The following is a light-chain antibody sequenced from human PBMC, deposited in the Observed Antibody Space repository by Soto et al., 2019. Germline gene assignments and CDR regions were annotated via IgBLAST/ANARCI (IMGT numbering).Light chain of an antibody. CDR1: SSDVGGYNF. J-gene: IGLJ1*01. V-gene: IGLV2-14*01. CDR3: RSYTTSNSYFV. CDR2: EVR. Sequence: QSALTQPASVSGSPGQSITISCTGTSSDVGGYNFVSWYQQHPGKAPKLMIYEVRNRPSGVSNRFSGSKSGNTASLSIFGLQAEDEAAYYCRSYTTSNSYFVFGTGTKLTVL.